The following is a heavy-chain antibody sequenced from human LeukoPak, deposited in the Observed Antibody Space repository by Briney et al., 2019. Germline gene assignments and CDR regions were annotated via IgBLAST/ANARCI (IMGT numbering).Heavy chain of an antibody. D-gene: IGHD5-24*01. CDR3: ARGDGYNGHFDY. Sequence: PGGSLRLSCVASGFTVSSNYMSWVRQAPGKGLEWVSVIYSGGSTDYADSVKGRFTISRDNSKNTLYLQMSSLRAEDTAVYYCARGDGYNGHFDYWGQGTLVTVSS. V-gene: IGHV3-66*02. CDR2: IYSGGST. J-gene: IGHJ4*02. CDR1: GFTVSSNY.